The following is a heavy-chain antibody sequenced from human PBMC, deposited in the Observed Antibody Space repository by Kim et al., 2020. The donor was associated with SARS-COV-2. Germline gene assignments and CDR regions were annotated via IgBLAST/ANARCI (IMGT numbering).Heavy chain of an antibody. Sequence: GGSLRLSCEASGFTFSSYSMNWVRQAPGKGLEWVSYISSVNTIYYADSLKGRFTTSRDNAKNSLYLQMNSLRDEDTAVYYCARGCGGDCFFFDYWGQGALVTVSS. CDR3: ARGCGGDCFFFDY. J-gene: IGHJ4*02. V-gene: IGHV3-48*02. CDR2: ISSVNTI. D-gene: IGHD2-21*02. CDR1: GFTFSSYS.